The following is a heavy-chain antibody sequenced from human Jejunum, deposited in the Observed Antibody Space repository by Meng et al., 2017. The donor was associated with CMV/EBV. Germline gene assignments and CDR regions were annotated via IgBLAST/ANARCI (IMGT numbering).Heavy chain of an antibody. J-gene: IGHJ4*02. D-gene: IGHD1-26*01. CDR2: FYSSDTY. CDR1: GGSVNNYY. Sequence: QLQLQVSGPVLVKPSEPLSLTCTVSGGSVNNYYWSWIRQSAGKGLEWIGRFYSSDTYNYHPSLDSRVTMSLDTSKNQFSLNLRSVTAADTATYYCARGPGASTREGFDYWGLGTLVTVSS. V-gene: IGHV4-4*07. CDR3: ARGPGASTREGFDY.